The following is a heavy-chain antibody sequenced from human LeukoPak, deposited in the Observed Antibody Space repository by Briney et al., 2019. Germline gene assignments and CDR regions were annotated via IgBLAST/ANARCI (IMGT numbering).Heavy chain of an antibody. Sequence: GGSLRLSCAASGFSFSSYAMHWVRQAPGKGLEWVAVISYDGTNKNYADSVKGRFTISRDNSKNTLYLQMNSLRTEDTAVYYCARDIVGGAYDIWGQGTMVTVSS. J-gene: IGHJ3*02. V-gene: IGHV3-30-3*01. CDR2: ISYDGTNK. CDR3: ARDIVGGAYDI. CDR1: GFSFSSYA. D-gene: IGHD2-15*01.